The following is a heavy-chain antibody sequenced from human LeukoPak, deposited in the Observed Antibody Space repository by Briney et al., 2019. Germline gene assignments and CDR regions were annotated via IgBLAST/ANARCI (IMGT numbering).Heavy chain of an antibody. Sequence: SETLSLTCTVSDGSISSGGHYWSWIRQHPGKGLEWIGYIYYSGSAYYNPSLKSRVIISVDTSKNQFSLKLTSVTAADTAVYYCARDHGCGESDFWGQGTLVTVSS. CDR3: ARDHGCGESDF. V-gene: IGHV4-31*03. CDR1: DGSISSGGHY. J-gene: IGHJ4*02. CDR2: IYYSGSA. D-gene: IGHD3-10*01.